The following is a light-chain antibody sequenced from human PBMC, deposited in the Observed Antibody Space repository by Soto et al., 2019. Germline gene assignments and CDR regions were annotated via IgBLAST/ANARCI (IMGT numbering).Light chain of an antibody. CDR3: AAWDDSLNGVV. V-gene: IGLV1-44*01. CDR2: TNN. CDR1: SSNIGSNT. Sequence: QSVLTQPPSASGTPGQRVTSSCSGSSSNIGSNTINWYQQLPGTAPKLLIYTNNQRTSGVPDRVSGSKSGTSASLAISGLQSEDEDDYYCAAWDDSLNGVVFGGGTKLTVL. J-gene: IGLJ2*01.